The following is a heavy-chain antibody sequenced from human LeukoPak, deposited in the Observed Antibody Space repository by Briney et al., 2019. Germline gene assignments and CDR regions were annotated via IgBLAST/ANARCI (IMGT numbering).Heavy chain of an antibody. CDR2: IKQDGSEK. V-gene: IGHV3-7*01. J-gene: IGHJ6*02. CDR1: GFTFSSYW. Sequence: PGGSLRLSCAASGFTFSSYWMSWVRQAPGKGLEWVANIKQDGSEKYYVDSVKGRFTISRDNAKNSLYLQMNSLRAEDTAVYYRAREDYYGSGSIYYYGMDVWGQGTTVTVSS. D-gene: IGHD3-10*01. CDR3: AREDYYGSGSIYYYGMDV.